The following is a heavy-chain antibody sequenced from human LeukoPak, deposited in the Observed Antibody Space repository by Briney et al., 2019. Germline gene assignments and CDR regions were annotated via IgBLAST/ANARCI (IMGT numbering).Heavy chain of an antibody. CDR1: GFTFSNYD. Sequence: PGGSLRLSCAASGFTFSNYDMNWVRQSPGKGLEWVSSIDTDSTYIHYADSVKGRFTISRDNSKNTLYLQMNSLRAEDTAVYYCARNSPGLTGLFDYWGQGTLVTVSS. CDR3: ARNSPGLTGLFDY. J-gene: IGHJ4*02. D-gene: IGHD7-27*01. CDR2: IDTDSTYI. V-gene: IGHV3-21*01.